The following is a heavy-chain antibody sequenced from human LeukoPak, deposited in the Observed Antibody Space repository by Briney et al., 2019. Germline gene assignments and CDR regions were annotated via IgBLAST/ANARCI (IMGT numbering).Heavy chain of an antibody. CDR1: GFTFDDYA. V-gene: IGHV3-9*01. D-gene: IGHD2-2*01. CDR2: ISWNSGSI. Sequence: GRSLRLSCAASGFTFDDYAMHWVRQAPGKCLEWVSGISWNSGSIGYADSVKGRFTISRDIAKNSLYLQMNSLRAEDTALYYCAKDMGPYIVVVPAAMMSGGDYYYYGMDVWGQGTTVTVSS. J-gene: IGHJ6*02. CDR3: AKDMGPYIVVVPAAMMSGGDYYYYGMDV.